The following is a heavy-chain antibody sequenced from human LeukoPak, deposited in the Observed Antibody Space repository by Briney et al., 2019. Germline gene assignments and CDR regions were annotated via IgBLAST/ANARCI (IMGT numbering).Heavy chain of an antibody. V-gene: IGHV4-4*02. J-gene: IGHJ4*02. Sequence: SETLSLTCAVSGXSISNDKWWSWARQSPVKGLEWIGEMYHSGSTNYNPSLKSRVTISVDKSNNQFSLKLISVTAADTAMYYCATGTSWYYYYWGQGTLVTVSS. CDR1: GXSISNDKW. D-gene: IGHD6-13*01. CDR3: ATGTSWYYYY. CDR2: MYHSGST.